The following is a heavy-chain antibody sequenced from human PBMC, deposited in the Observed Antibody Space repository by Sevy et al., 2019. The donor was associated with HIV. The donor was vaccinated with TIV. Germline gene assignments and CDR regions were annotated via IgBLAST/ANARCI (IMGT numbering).Heavy chain of an antibody. J-gene: IGHJ4*02. V-gene: IGHV3-21*04. CDR2: IGRSSSHI. D-gene: IGHD2-15*01. Sequence: GGSLRLSCETSGFTFSSYFINWVRQSPGKGLEWVASIGRSSSHIYYADSVKGRFTISRDNSKNTLYLQMNSLRADDTAVYYCAKDGGYRSPSLANWGQGTLVTVSS. CDR1: GFTFSSYF. CDR3: AKDGGYRSPSLAN.